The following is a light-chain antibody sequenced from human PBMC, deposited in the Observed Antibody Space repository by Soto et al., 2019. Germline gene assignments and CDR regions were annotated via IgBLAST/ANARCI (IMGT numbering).Light chain of an antibody. CDR1: QSVTTY. Sequence: EIVLTQSPATLSLSPGARAPLSCRASQSVTTYLACYQHTPGQAPRLLIYGASNRAAGIPDRFSGRGSGTDFTLTISRLEPEDVAMYYCQQYGGSPTFGQGTKVDIK. V-gene: IGKV3-20*01. CDR3: QQYGGSPT. J-gene: IGKJ1*01. CDR2: GAS.